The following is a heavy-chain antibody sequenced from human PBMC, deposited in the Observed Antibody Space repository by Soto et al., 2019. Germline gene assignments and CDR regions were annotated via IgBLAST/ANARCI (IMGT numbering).Heavy chain of an antibody. CDR2: IWYDGSNK. V-gene: IGHV3-33*01. CDR3: AAGEPLNY. CDR1: GFMFSNYG. J-gene: IGHJ4*02. D-gene: IGHD1-26*01. Sequence: LRLSCVASGFMFSNYGMHWVRQAPGKGLEWVAIIWYDGSNKYYADSVKGRLTISRDNSRNTVYLQMNSLRAEDTAMYYCAAGEPLNYRGQGTLVTVS.